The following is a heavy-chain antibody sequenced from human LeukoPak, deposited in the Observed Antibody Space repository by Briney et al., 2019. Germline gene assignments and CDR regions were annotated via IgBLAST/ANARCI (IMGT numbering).Heavy chain of an antibody. J-gene: IGHJ4*02. CDR1: GYSISSGYY. Sequence: SETLSLTCTVSGYSISSGYYWGWIRQPPGKGLEWIGSIYHSGSTYYNPSLKSRVTISVDTSKDQFSLNLSSVTAADTDVYYCARDSDHTSGRGIDYWGQGTLVTVSS. CDR2: IYHSGST. CDR3: ARDSDHTSGRGIDY. V-gene: IGHV4-38-2*02. D-gene: IGHD3-10*01.